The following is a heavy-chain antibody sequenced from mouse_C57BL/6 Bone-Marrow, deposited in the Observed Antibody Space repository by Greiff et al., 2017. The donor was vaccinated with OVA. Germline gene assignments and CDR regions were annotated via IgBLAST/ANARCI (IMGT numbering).Heavy chain of an antibody. CDR3: AREGGRQLWYYLDY. D-gene: IGHD3-2*01. CDR2: IYPGSGST. CDR1: GYTFTSYW. Sequence: VQLQQPGAELVKPGASVKMSCKASGYTFTSYWITWVKQRPGQGLEWIGDIYPGSGSTNYNEKFKSKATLTVDTSSSTAYMQLSSLTSEDSAVYYCAREGGRQLWYYLDYWGQGTTLTVSS. V-gene: IGHV1-55*01. J-gene: IGHJ2*01.